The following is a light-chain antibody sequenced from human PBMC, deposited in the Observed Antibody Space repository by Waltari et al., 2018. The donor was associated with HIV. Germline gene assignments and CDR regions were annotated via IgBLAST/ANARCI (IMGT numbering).Light chain of an antibody. CDR2: RNN. J-gene: IGLJ1*01. CDR3: ASWDASLSGHYV. Sequence: QSVLTQPPSASGTPGQRVTISCSGSSSNIGSTYVYWYQQVPGTAPKLLLYRNNQRPSWVPDRFSGSKSGTSASLAISGLRSEDEADYYCASWDASLSGHYVFGPGTRVTVL. V-gene: IGLV1-47*01. CDR1: SSNIGSTY.